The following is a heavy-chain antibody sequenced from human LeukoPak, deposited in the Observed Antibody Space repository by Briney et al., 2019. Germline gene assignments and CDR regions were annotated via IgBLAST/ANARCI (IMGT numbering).Heavy chain of an antibody. CDR1: GGSISSISYY. D-gene: IGHD1-1*01. CDR3: ARDQQYNRPAGWFDP. J-gene: IGHJ5*02. CDR2: IYYSGST. V-gene: IGHV4-39*01. Sequence: PSETLSLTCTVSGGSISSISYYWGRIRQPPGKGLEWIGSIYYSGSTYYNPSLKSRVTISIDTSKNQFSLKLSSVTAADTAVYYCARDQQYNRPAGWFDPWGQGTLVTVSS.